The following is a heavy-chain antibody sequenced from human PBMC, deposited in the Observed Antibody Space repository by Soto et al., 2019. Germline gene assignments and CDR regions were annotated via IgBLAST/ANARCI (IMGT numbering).Heavy chain of an antibody. CDR1: NDSTNSYY. CDR3: ARDRYSGYDWGALES. CDR2: MHSRGAT. V-gene: IGHV4-59*01. Sequence: SETLSLTCNVSNDSTNSYYWSWIRQPPGKGLEWMGYMHSRGATKYNPAFESRMTLSLDASRNQFSLNLNSVTAADTAVYYCARDRYSGYDWGALESWGQGALVTVSS. D-gene: IGHD5-12*01. J-gene: IGHJ4*02.